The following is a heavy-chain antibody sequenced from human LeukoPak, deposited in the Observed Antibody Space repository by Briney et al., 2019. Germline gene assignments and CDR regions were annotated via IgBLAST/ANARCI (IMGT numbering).Heavy chain of an antibody. Sequence: ASVKVSCKASGYTFTGYYMHWVRQAPGQGLEWMGWINPNSGGTNYAQKFQGRVTMTRDTSISTAYMELSRLRSDDTAVYYCARDSAAAGRNSYYYYYGMDVWGQGTTVTVSS. V-gene: IGHV1-2*02. CDR3: ARDSAAAGRNSYYYYYGMDV. D-gene: IGHD6-13*01. J-gene: IGHJ6*02. CDR1: GYTFTGYY. CDR2: INPNSGGT.